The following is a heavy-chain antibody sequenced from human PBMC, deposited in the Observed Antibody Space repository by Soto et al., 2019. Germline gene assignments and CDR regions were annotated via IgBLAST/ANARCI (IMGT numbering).Heavy chain of an antibody. Sequence: SETLSLTCTVSGGSISSYYWSWIRQPPGKGLEWIGYIYYSGSTNYNPSLKSRVTISVDTSKNQFSLKLSSVTAADTAVYYCARHASITMVPLYYMDVWGKGTTVTVSS. V-gene: IGHV4-59*08. D-gene: IGHD3-10*01. CDR2: IYYSGST. CDR1: GGSISSYY. J-gene: IGHJ6*03. CDR3: ARHASITMVPLYYMDV.